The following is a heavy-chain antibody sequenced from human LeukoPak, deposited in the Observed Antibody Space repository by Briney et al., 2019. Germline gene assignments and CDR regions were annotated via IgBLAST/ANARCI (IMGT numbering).Heavy chain of an antibody. Sequence: ASVKVSCKASGYTFTSYDTNWVRQAPGQGLEWMGWMNPNTANTGYAQKFQGRVTITRNTSISTSYMELNSLRSEDTAVYYCARDRSPSWDTSGYFFAFDIWGQGTMVSVSS. J-gene: IGHJ3*02. V-gene: IGHV1-8*01. D-gene: IGHD5-18*01. CDR1: GYTFTSYD. CDR3: ARDRSPSWDTSGYFFAFDI. CDR2: MNPNTANT.